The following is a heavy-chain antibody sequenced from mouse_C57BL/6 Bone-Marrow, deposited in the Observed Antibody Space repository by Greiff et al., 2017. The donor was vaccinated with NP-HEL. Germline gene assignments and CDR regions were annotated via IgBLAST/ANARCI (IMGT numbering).Heavy chain of an antibody. CDR3: TTGVGAARYFDV. J-gene: IGHJ1*03. Sequence: VQLKQSGAELVRPGASVKLSCTASGFNIKDDYMHWVKQRPEQGLEWIGWIDPENGDTEYASKFQGKATITADPSSNTAYLQLSSLTSEDTAVYYCTTGVGAARYFDVWGTGTTVTVSS. V-gene: IGHV14-4*01. CDR1: GFNIKDDY. D-gene: IGHD1-1*02. CDR2: IDPENGDT.